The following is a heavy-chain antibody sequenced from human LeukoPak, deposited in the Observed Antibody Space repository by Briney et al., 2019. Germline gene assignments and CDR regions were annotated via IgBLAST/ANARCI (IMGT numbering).Heavy chain of an antibody. Sequence: SVKVSCKASGGTFSSYALSWVRQAPGQGLEWMGGIIPIFATANYAQNFQGRVTITTDESTNTAYMELSSLRSEDTAVYYCARESGSGYYYMDVWGKGTTVTVSS. CDR1: GGTFSSYA. CDR3: ARESGSGYYYMDV. V-gene: IGHV1-69*05. J-gene: IGHJ6*03. CDR2: IIPIFATA. D-gene: IGHD3-10*01.